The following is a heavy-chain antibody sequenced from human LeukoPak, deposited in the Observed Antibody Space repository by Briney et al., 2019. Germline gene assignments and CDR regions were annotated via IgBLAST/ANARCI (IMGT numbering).Heavy chain of an antibody. CDR1: GGSFSGYF. CDR2: INHSGST. V-gene: IGHV4-34*01. Sequence: SETLSLTCAVYGGSFSGYFWNWIRQPPGKGLEWIGEINHSGSTNYNPSLKSRVTISVDTSKNQFSLKLSSVTAADTAVYYCARSPSIAAAGKKSDDYWGQGTLVTVSS. CDR3: ARSPSIAAAGKKSDDY. D-gene: IGHD6-13*01. J-gene: IGHJ4*02.